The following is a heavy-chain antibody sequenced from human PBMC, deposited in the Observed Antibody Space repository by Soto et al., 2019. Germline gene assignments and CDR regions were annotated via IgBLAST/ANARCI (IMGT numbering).Heavy chain of an antibody. D-gene: IGHD1-20*01. V-gene: IGHV3-30-3*01. CDR3: AKDNWNDGFYFDY. CDR1: GFTFSSYA. CDR2: ISYDGSNK. J-gene: IGHJ4*02. Sequence: PGRSLRLSCAASGFTFSSYALHWVRQPPGEGLGWVAVISYDGSNKYYADSVKGRFTISRDNSKNTLYLQMNSLRAEDTAVYYCAKDNWNDGFYFDYWGQGTLVTVSS.